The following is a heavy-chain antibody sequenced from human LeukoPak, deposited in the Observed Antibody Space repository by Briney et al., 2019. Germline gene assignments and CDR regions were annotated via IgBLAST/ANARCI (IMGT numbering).Heavy chain of an antibody. J-gene: IGHJ6*03. D-gene: IGHD3-3*01. Sequence: SETLSLTCTVSGGSISSYYWSWIRQPPGKGLEWIGYIYHSGSTYYNPSLKSRVTISVDRSKNQFSLKLSSVTAADTAVYYCARVRITIFGVVNLGYYYYMDVWGKGTTVTVSS. CDR3: ARVRITIFGVVNLGYYYYMDV. V-gene: IGHV4-59*12. CDR1: GGSISSYY. CDR2: IYHSGST.